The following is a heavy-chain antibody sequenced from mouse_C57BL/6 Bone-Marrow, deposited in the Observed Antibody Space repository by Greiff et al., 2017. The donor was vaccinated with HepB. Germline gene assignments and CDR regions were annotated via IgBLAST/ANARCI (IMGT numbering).Heavy chain of an antibody. CDR1: GYTFTDYY. CDR3: AREGTEGYYFGY. Sequence: QVQLKESGAELVRPGASVKLSCKASGYTFTDYYINWVKQRPGQGLEWIARIYPGSGNTYYNEKFKGKATLTAEKSSSTAYMQLSSLTSEDSAVYFCAREGTEGYYFGYWGQGTTLTVSS. V-gene: IGHV1-76*01. CDR2: IYPGSGNT. D-gene: IGHD3-3*01. J-gene: IGHJ2*01.